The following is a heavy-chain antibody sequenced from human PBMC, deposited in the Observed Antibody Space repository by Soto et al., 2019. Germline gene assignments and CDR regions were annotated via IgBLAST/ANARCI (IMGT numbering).Heavy chain of an antibody. CDR1: VGYFSGYY. Sequence: SETLCITCVFYVGYFSGYYWSWIRQPPGKGLDRIGEINHSGSTNYNPSLKSRVTISVDTSKNQFSLKLSSVTAADTAVYYCARNRGYRYGYVVYSYYYGMDVWGHGTTVTVSS. CDR3: ARNRGYRYGYVVYSYYYGMDV. D-gene: IGHD5-18*01. J-gene: IGHJ6*01. CDR2: INHSGST. V-gene: IGHV4-34*01.